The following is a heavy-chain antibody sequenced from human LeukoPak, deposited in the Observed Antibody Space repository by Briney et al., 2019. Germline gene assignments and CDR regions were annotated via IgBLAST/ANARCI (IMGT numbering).Heavy chain of an antibody. CDR3: ARVSSPLTATIFGVVPLIDY. V-gene: IGHV1-46*01. CDR2: LNPSGGST. Sequence: ASVKVSCKASGYTFTSYYMHWVRQAPGQGLEWMGILNPSGGSTSYAQKFQGGVTMTRDTSTSTVYMELSSLRSEDTAVYYCARVSSPLTATIFGVVPLIDYWGQGTLVTVSS. CDR1: GYTFTSYY. D-gene: IGHD3-3*01. J-gene: IGHJ4*02.